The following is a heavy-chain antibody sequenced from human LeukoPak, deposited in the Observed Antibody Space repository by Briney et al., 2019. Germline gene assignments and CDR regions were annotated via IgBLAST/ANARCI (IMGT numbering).Heavy chain of an antibody. V-gene: IGHV3-30*04. CDR2: ISYDGSNK. J-gene: IGHJ4*02. Sequence: GRSLRLSCAASGFAFSSYAVHWVRQAPGKGLEWVAVISYDGSNKYYADSVKGRFTISRDNSKNTLYLQMNSLRADDTAVYYCARDAGSGSYFDYWGQGTLVTVSS. D-gene: IGHD3-10*01. CDR1: GFAFSSYA. CDR3: ARDAGSGSYFDY.